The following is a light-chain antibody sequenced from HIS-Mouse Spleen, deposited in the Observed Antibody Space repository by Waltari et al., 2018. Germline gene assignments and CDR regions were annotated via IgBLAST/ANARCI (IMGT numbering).Light chain of an antibody. Sequence: EIVLTQSPATLSLSPGERATLSCRASQSVSSYLAWYQQKPGQAPRLLIYDASNRVTGIPASFSGSGSGTDFTLTISSLEPEDFAVYYCQQRSNWPGITFGPGTKVDIK. J-gene: IGKJ3*01. CDR3: QQRSNWPGIT. V-gene: IGKV3-11*01. CDR2: DAS. CDR1: QSVSSY.